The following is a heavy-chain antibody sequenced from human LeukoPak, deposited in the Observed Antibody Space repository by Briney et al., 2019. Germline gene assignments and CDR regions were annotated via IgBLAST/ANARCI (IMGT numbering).Heavy chain of an antibody. CDR3: ARDLGHYGSALF. D-gene: IGHD3-10*01. J-gene: IGHJ4*02. V-gene: IGHV1-69*13. CDR1: GGTFSGYA. CDR2: IIPIFGTA. Sequence: SVKVSCKASGGTFSGYAISWMRQAPGPGLDWMGGIIPIFGTANYAQKFQGRVTITADESTSTAYMELSSLRSEDTAVYYCARDLGHYGSALFWGQGTLVTVSS.